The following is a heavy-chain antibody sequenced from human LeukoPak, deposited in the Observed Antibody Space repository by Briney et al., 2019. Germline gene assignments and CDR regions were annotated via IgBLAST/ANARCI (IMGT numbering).Heavy chain of an antibody. D-gene: IGHD3-10*01. Sequence: PGGSLRLSCAASGFTFSSYGMSWVRQAPGKGLEWGSGISGSGGSTYYADSVKGRFTISRDNSKSTLYLQMNSLRAEDTAVYYCARGGNYYGSGGFDYWGQGTLVTVSS. V-gene: IGHV3-23*01. J-gene: IGHJ4*02. CDR3: ARGGNYYGSGGFDY. CDR2: ISGSGGST. CDR1: GFTFSSYG.